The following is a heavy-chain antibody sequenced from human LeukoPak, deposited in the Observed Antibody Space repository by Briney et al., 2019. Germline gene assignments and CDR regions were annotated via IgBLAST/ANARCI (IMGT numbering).Heavy chain of an antibody. D-gene: IGHD6-19*01. CDR3: ARGAGSGWPLDK. CDR2: MFSGGTT. Sequence: GGSLRLSCAASGFTFSTYEMNWVRQAPGKGLQSVSIMFSGGTTDYADSVRGRFSISRDSSQSTVSLQMNSLRVEDTAVYYCARGAGSGWPLDKWGQGTLVIVSS. V-gene: IGHV3-53*01. CDR1: GFTFSTYE. J-gene: IGHJ4*02.